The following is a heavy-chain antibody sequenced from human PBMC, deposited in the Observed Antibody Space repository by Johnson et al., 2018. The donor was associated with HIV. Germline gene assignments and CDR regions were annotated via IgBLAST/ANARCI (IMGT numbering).Heavy chain of an antibody. V-gene: IGHV3-30-3*02. J-gene: IGHJ3*02. CDR1: GFTFSSYA. CDR2: ISYDGSNK. CDR3: AKVALTTVTTPGRDAFDI. Sequence: QVQLVESGGGVVQPGGSLRLSCAASGFTFSSYAMHWVRQAPGKGLEWVAVISYDGSNKYYADSVKGRFTISRDNSKNTLYLQMNSLRAEDTAVYCCAKVALTTVTTPGRDAFDIWGPGTMVTVSS. D-gene: IGHD4-17*01.